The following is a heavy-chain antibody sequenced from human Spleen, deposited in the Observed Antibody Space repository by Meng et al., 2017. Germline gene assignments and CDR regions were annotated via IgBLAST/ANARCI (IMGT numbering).Heavy chain of an antibody. CDR3: ARAGGSS. V-gene: IGHV4-34*01. CDR1: CGSFSRYY. Sequence: QGHLQALGLGLLKTSETLSLTCAVYCGSFSRYYWSWNRQPPGKGLEWIGEINHSGSTNYNPSLKSRVTISVDTSKNQFSLKLSSVTAADTAVYYCARAGGSSWGQGTLVTVSS. CDR2: INHSGST. D-gene: IGHD6-13*01. J-gene: IGHJ4*02.